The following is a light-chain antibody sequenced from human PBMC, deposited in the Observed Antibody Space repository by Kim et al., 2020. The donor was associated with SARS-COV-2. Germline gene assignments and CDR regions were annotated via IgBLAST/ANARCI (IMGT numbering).Light chain of an antibody. CDR2: GAS. CDR3: QQYGSSPT. Sequence: EIVLTQSPGTLSLSPGERATPSCRASQSVSRNYLAWYQQKPGQAPRLLIYGASSRTTGIPDSFSGSGSGTDFTLTISRLEPEDFAVYYCQQYGSSPTFGQGTKVDIK. V-gene: IGKV3-20*01. J-gene: IGKJ1*01. CDR1: QSVSRNY.